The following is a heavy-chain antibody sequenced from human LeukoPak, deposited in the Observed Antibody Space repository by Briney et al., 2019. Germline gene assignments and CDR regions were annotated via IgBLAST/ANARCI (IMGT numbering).Heavy chain of an antibody. V-gene: IGHV3-48*03. J-gene: IGHJ6*04. D-gene: IGHD2-15*01. CDR1: GFIFCRCD. CDR3: ARGGYCSGGSCYYYGMDV. Sequence: GGSLRLSCAASGFIFCRCDMNWVRQAAGRGLEWVSYISSSGSTIFYADSVKGRFTISRDNAKNSLSLQMNSLRAEDRAVYYCARGGYCSGGSCYYYGMDVWGKGTTVTVSS. CDR2: ISSSGSTI.